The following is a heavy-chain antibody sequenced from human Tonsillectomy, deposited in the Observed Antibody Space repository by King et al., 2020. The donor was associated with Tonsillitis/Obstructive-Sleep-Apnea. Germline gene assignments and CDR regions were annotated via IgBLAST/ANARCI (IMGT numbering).Heavy chain of an antibody. CDR3: VRVQVSSQY. CDR2: INLSGST. Sequence: VQLQQWGAGLLKPSETLSLTCAVYGGSFSGYYWTWIRQPPGKGLEGMGEINLSGSTNYNPSLKSRATISVETSKNQFSLKLSSVTAADTAVYYCVRVQVSSQYWGQGTLVTVSS. V-gene: IGHV4-34*01. D-gene: IGHD3-16*02. J-gene: IGHJ4*02. CDR1: GGSFSGYY.